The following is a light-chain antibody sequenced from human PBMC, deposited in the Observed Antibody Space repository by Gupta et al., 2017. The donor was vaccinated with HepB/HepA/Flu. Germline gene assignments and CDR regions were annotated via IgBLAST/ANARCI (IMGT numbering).Light chain of an antibody. CDR2: DAS. CDR3: QQRTNWPLFT. J-gene: IGKJ3*01. Sequence: EIVLTQSPGTLSVSPGERATLSCRASQSVNHYLAWYQQKPGQAPRLLIYDASNRATGIPARFSGSGSGTDFTLTISSLEPEDFAVYYCQQRTNWPLFTFGPGTKVDIK. CDR1: QSVNHY. V-gene: IGKV3-11*01.